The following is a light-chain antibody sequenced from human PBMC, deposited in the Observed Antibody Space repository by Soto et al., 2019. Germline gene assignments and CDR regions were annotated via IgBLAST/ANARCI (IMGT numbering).Light chain of an antibody. Sequence: EIVLTQSPCTLSLSPGERATLSCRASQSVSSSYLSCYQQKPRQAARLVIYGASSRATGIPDRFSGSGSGTDFTLTISRLEPDDFAVYYCQQYGSSPKTFGQGTKVDIK. V-gene: IGKV3-20*01. J-gene: IGKJ1*01. CDR1: QSVSSSY. CDR2: GAS. CDR3: QQYGSSPKT.